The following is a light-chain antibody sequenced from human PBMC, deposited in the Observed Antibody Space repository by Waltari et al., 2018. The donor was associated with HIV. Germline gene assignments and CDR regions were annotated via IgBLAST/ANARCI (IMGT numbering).Light chain of an antibody. J-gene: IGLJ1*01. CDR2: GEN. V-gene: IGLV3-19*01. Sequence: SSELTQDPAVSVALGQTVRITCQGDSPRRYSRNWYRQKPGQAPVLGLYGENNWPYGIPDRFSGSSSGDTATLTITGAQAEDEADYYCDSRDTDGRLHVFGTGTTVTVL. CDR3: DSRDTDGRLHV. CDR1: SPRRYS.